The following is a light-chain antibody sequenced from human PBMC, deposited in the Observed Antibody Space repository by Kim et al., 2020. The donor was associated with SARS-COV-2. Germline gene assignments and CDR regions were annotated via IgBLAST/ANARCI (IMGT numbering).Light chain of an antibody. Sequence: SYELTQPPSMSVSPGQTASITCSGDNLGEKYACWYQQKPGQSPVLVMYQDTKRPSGIPERFSGSTSGNTATLTISGTQAMDEADYFCQAWDSSTAVVFGGGTQLTVL. J-gene: IGLJ2*01. CDR1: NLGEKY. V-gene: IGLV3-1*01. CDR3: QAWDSSTAVV. CDR2: QDT.